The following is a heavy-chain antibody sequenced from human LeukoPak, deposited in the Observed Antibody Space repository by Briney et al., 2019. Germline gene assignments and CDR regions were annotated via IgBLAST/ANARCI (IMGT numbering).Heavy chain of an antibody. J-gene: IGHJ2*01. Sequence: PGGSLRLSCAASGFTFSSYAMSWVRQAPGKGLEWVSAISGSGGSTYYADSVKGRFTISRDNSKNTLYLQMNSLRAEDTAVYYCAKITYGSTPWRDTVPGINWYFDLWGRGTLVTVSS. CDR2: ISGSGGST. CDR1: GFTFSSYA. D-gene: IGHD3-10*01. CDR3: AKITYGSTPWRDTVPGINWYFDL. V-gene: IGHV3-23*01.